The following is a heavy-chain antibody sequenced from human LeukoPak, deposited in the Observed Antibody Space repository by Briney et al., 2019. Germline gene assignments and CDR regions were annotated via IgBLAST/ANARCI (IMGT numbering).Heavy chain of an antibody. D-gene: IGHD2/OR15-2a*01. CDR2: INSDGSST. CDR1: GFTVSDND. CDR3: ARDFSSDY. J-gene: IGHJ4*02. Sequence: GGSLRLSCAASGFTVSDNDMSWVRQAPGKGLVWVSRINSDGSSTNYADSVKGRFTISRDNAKNTLYLQMNSLRAEDTAVYYCARDFSSDYWGQGTLVTVSS. V-gene: IGHV3-74*01.